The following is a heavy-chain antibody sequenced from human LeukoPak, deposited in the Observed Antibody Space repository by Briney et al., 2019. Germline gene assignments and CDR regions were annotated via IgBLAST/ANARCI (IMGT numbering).Heavy chain of an antibody. CDR2: ISWDGGST. V-gene: IGHV3-43D*03. D-gene: IGHD2-15*01. J-gene: IGHJ6*03. CDR1: GFTFDDYA. CDR3: AKDARRCSGGSCYPYYYYYYMDV. Sequence: GGSLRLSCAASGFTFDDYAMHWVRQAPGKGLEWVSLISWDGGSTYYADSVKGRFTISRDNSKNSLYLQMNSLRAEDTALYYCAKDARRCSGGSCYPYYYYYYMDVWGKGTTVTVSS.